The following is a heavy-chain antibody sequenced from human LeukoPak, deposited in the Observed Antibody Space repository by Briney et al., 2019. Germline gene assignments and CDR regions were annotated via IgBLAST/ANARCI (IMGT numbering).Heavy chain of an antibody. J-gene: IGHJ6*03. Sequence: SETLSLTCTVSGGSISSSSYYWGWIRQPPGKGLEWTGSIYYSGSTYYNPSLKSRVTISVDTSKNQFSLKLSSVTAADTAVYYCARLLVGAMYYRDVWGKRTTVTVSS. CDR2: IYYSGST. CDR3: ARLLVGAMYYRDV. V-gene: IGHV4-39*01. D-gene: IGHD1-26*01. CDR1: GGSISSSSYY.